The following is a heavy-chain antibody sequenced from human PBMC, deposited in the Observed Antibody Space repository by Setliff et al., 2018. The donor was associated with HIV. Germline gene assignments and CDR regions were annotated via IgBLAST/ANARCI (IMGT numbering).Heavy chain of an antibody. Sequence: RLSETLSLTCTVSGGSISSYYWSWIRQPPGKGLEWIGYIYYSGSTNYNPSLKSRVTISVDTSKNQFSLKLSSVTAADTAVYYCARVTSSSRGVSNWFDPWGQGTLVTVSS. CDR3: ARVTSSSRGVSNWFDP. CDR2: IYYSGST. CDR1: GGSISSYY. J-gene: IGHJ5*02. V-gene: IGHV4-59*01. D-gene: IGHD6-13*01.